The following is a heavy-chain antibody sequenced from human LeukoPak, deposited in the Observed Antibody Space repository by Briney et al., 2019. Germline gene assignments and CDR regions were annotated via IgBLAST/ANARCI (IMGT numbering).Heavy chain of an antibody. J-gene: IGHJ6*02. CDR1: GFTFSGYW. Sequence: GGSLRLSCAASGFTFSGYWMHWVRQAPGKGLVWVSHINSDGSSTRYADSVKGRFTISRDNAKSTLYLQMNSLRAEDTAVYYCARDDARQLVRLYYYYGMDVWGQGTTVTVSS. V-gene: IGHV3-74*01. D-gene: IGHD6-6*01. CDR3: ARDDARQLVRLYYYYGMDV. CDR2: INSDGSST.